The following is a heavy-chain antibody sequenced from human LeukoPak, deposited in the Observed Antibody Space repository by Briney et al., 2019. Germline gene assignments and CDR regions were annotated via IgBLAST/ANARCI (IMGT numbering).Heavy chain of an antibody. J-gene: IGHJ4*02. V-gene: IGHV4-39*07. CDR3: ARAYNWGLFYFDY. CDR2: INHSGST. CDR1: GGSISSGGYY. Sequence: SETLSLTCTVSGGSISSGGYYWSWIRQPPGKGLEWIGEINHSGSTNYNPSLKSRVTISVDTSKNQFSLKLSSVTAADTAVHYCARAYNWGLFYFDYWGQGTLVNVSS. D-gene: IGHD7-27*01.